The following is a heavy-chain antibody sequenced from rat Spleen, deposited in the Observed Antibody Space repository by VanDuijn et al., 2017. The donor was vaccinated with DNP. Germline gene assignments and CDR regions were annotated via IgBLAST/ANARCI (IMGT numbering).Heavy chain of an antibody. V-gene: IGHV2-30*01. D-gene: IGHD1-4*01. Sequence: QVQLKESGPGLVQPSQTLSLTCTVSGFSVTSYHVHWVRQPSGKGLEWMGVIRTGGSTVYNSALKSRLSISRETSKSQVFLKMNSLQTEDTAPCYCARGPVYDHFDYWGQGVMVTVSS. CDR2: IRTGGST. J-gene: IGHJ2*01. CDR3: ARGPVYDHFDY. CDR1: GFSVTSYH.